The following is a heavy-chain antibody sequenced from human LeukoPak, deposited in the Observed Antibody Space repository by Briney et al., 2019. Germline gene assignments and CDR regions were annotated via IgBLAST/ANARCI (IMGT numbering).Heavy chain of an antibody. V-gene: IGHV3-7*01. J-gene: IGHJ4*02. CDR3: TKGGRSSSWYWAY. CDR1: GFTFSNYW. CDR2: IKQDGSEK. Sequence: GGSLRLSCAASGFTFSNYWMTWVRQAPEKGLEWVATIKQDGSEKYYVDSVKGRFTISRDHAKNSLYLQLNSLRAEDTAVYYCTKGGRSSSWYWAYWGQGTLVTVSS. D-gene: IGHD6-13*01.